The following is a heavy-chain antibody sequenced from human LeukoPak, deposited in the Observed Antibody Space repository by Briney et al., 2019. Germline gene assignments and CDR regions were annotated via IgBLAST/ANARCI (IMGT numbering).Heavy chain of an antibody. CDR3: ARDRSGWYGSEY. Sequence: PSETLSLTCTVSGGSISGHYWSWVRQPAEKGLEWIGRIYSGGSTNYNPSLKSRVTMSVDTSKNQFFLKLSSVTAADTAVYYCARDRSGWYGSEYWGQGTLVTVSS. V-gene: IGHV4-4*07. D-gene: IGHD6-19*01. J-gene: IGHJ4*02. CDR1: GGSISGHY. CDR2: IYSGGST.